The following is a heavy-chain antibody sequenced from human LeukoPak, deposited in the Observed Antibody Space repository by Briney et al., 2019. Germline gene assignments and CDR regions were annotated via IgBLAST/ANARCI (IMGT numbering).Heavy chain of an antibody. CDR3: ARHVAWDSSSLSAFDI. V-gene: IGHV5-51*01. CDR2: IYPGDSDT. Sequence: GESPKISCKGSGYSFTSYWIGWVRQMPGKGLEWMGIIYPGDSDTRYSPSFQGQVTISADKSISTAYLQWSSLKASDTAMYYCARHVAWDSSSLSAFDIWGQGTMVTVSS. D-gene: IGHD6-6*01. CDR1: GYSFTSYW. J-gene: IGHJ3*02.